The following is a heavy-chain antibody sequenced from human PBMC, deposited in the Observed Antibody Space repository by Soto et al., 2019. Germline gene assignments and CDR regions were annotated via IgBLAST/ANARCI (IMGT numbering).Heavy chain of an antibody. D-gene: IGHD5-12*01. CDR2: INHRGRS. J-gene: IGHJ4*02. CDR3: ARGVDSGSSYYFDY. V-gene: IGHV4-30-2*06. Sequence: QLQLQESGSGLVKPSQTLSLTCDVSNGSINSGFSWNRIRQSAGRGLEGIGYINHRGRSYYNPSLKSRVTMSVDRSKNQFSLNLRSVTAADTAVYYCARGVDSGSSYYFDYWGQGALVTVSA. CDR1: NGSINSGFS.